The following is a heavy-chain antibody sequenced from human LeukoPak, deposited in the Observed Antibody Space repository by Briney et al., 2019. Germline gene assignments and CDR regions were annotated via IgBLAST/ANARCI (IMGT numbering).Heavy chain of an antibody. D-gene: IGHD1-7*01. CDR3: ARDLRPANL. V-gene: IGHV1-2*02. J-gene: IGHJ4*02. CDR2: IHPASANT. Sequence: ASVKVSCKSSGYTFTEHFIHWVRQAPGQGLQYMGWIHPASANTVYTQMFHGRVTLTRDTPATTTYMELSGMRSDDTAVYYCARDLRPANLWGQGTLVTVSS. CDR1: GYTFTEHF.